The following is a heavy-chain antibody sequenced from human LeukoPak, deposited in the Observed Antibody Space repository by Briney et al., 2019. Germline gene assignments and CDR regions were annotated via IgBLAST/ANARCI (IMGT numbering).Heavy chain of an antibody. CDR2: ISGGGDTT. J-gene: IGHJ4*02. V-gene: IGHV3-23*01. D-gene: IGHD1-1*01. Sequence: GGSLRLSCAASGSTFSSYAMSWVRQAPGKGLEWVSRISGGGDTTHYADSVKGRFTISRDNSKNTLYLQMNSLRADDTAIYYCAKVGPAASSGTTWGYWGQGTLVTVSS. CDR3: AKVGPAASSGTTWGY. CDR1: GSTFSSYA.